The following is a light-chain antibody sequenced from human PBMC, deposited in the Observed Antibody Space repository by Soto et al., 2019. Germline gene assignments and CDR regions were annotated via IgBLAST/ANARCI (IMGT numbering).Light chain of an antibody. CDR1: HDITSY. Sequence: DIQMTQSPSSLSASVGDRVTITCQASHDITSYLNWYQHKPGKAPKLLIYDASILEAGVPSRFSGSGSGTDFTCTISSLQPEYVTTYYCQKGDYRPIFGPGTTVDLK. J-gene: IGKJ3*01. CDR2: DAS. V-gene: IGKV1-33*01. CDR3: QKGDYRPI.